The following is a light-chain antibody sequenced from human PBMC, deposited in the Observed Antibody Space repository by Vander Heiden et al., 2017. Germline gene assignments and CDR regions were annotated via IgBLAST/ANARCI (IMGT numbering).Light chain of an antibody. CDR1: QSVSSN. V-gene: IGKV3-15*01. CDR2: GAS. J-gene: IGKJ5*01. CDR3: QQDNNWPPIT. Sequence: EIVMTQSPATLSVSPGERATLSCRASQSVSSNLAWYQQKPGQAPRLLIYGASTRDTGIPARFSRSGYGTEFTLTISSRQSEDFAVYYCQQDNNWPPITFGQGTQMEIK.